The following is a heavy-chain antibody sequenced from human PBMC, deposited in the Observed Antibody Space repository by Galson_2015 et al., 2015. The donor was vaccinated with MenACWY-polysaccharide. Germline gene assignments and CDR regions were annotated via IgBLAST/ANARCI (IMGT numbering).Heavy chain of an antibody. J-gene: IGHJ3*02. CDR1: GFTLSDYY. D-gene: IGHD3/OR15-3a*01. V-gene: IGHV3-11*01. Sequence: SLRLSCAASGFTLSDYYMSWIRQAPGKGLEWVSYISSGGSTIYYADSVKGRFTISRDNAKNSLYLQMNSLRAEDTAVYYCARGAGTGAPFDIWGQGTMVTVSS. CDR3: ARGAGTGAPFDI. CDR2: ISSGGSTI.